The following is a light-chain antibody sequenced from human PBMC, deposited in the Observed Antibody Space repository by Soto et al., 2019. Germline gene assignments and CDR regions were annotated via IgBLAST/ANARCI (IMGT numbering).Light chain of an antibody. CDR3: SSFASTHTYV. Sequence: QSVLTQPASVSGSPGQSITISCTGTSSDVAFYNHVSWYQQHPGKAPKLLIYEVNNRPSGVSHRFSGSKSGNTASLTISGLQAEDEADHYCSSFASTHTYVFGTGTKSPS. V-gene: IGLV2-14*01. CDR1: SSDVAFYNH. J-gene: IGLJ1*01. CDR2: EVN.